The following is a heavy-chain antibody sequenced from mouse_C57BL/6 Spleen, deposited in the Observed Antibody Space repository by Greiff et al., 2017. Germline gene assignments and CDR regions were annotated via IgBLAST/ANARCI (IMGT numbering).Heavy chain of an antibody. Sequence: QVQLQQPGAELVKPGASVKLSCKASGYTFTSYWMHWVKQRPGQGLEWIGMIHPNSGSTNYNEKFKSKATLTVDKSSSTAYMQLSSLTSEDSAVYYCARPGLWSPYAMDYWGQGTSVTVSS. CDR2: IHPNSGST. J-gene: IGHJ4*01. CDR1: GYTFTSYW. V-gene: IGHV1-64*01. D-gene: IGHD1-1*02. CDR3: ARPGLWSPYAMDY.